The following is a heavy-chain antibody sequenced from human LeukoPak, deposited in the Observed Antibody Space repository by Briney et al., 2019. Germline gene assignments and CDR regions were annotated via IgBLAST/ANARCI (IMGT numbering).Heavy chain of an antibody. V-gene: IGHV3-53*01. CDR3: ARGVPFHY. J-gene: IGHJ4*02. D-gene: IGHD3-10*01. CDR2: IYSGGST. Sequence: GGSLRLSCAASGFTVSSYYISWVRQAPEKGLEWVSVIYSGGSTYYADSVKGRFTISRDNSKNTLYLQMNSLRAEDTAVCYCARGVPFHYWGQGTLVTVSS. CDR1: GFTVSSYY.